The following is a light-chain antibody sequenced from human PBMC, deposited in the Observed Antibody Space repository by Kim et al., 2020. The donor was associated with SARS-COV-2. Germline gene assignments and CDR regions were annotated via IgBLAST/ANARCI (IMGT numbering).Light chain of an antibody. CDR1: QSVSSRN. V-gene: IGKV3-20*01. CDR3: QQYGNAPRS. CDR2: GAS. Sequence: LSPGERATLSGRASQSVSSRNLAWYQQKPGQAPRLLIYGASSRATGIPDRFSGSGSGTDFTLTISRLEPEDFAVYYCQQYGNAPRSFGQGTKLEI. J-gene: IGKJ2*03.